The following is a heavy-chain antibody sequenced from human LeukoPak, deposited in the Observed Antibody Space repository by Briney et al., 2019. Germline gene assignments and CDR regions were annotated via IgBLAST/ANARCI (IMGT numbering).Heavy chain of an antibody. CDR2: ISSSSSYI. CDR3: AREGMVATLDY. J-gene: IGHJ4*02. V-gene: IGHV3-21*01. Sequence: MSGGSLRLSCAASGFTFSSYSMNWVRQAPGKGLEWVSSISSSSSYIYYADSVKGRFTISRDKAKNSLYLQMNSLRAEDTAIYYCAREGMVATLDYWGQGTLVTVSS. D-gene: IGHD5-12*01. CDR1: GFTFSSYS.